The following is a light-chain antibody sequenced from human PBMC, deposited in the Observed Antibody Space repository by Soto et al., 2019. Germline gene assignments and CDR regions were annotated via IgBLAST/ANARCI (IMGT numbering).Light chain of an antibody. J-gene: IGLJ2*01. Sequence: QAVLTQPPSMSAAPGQRVTISCSGSSSNVGNNFVSWYQQFPGTAPKLLIFDSSQRPSGIPDRFFASKSGASATLSITGPQAGDEAVYYCATWDTELSAVVFGGGTKLTVL. CDR3: ATWDTELSAVV. V-gene: IGLV1-51*01. CDR1: SSNVGNNF. CDR2: DSS.